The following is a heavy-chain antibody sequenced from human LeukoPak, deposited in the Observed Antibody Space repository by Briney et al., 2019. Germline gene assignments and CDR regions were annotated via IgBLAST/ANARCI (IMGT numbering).Heavy chain of an antibody. CDR1: GDSISSSNYY. D-gene: IGHD1-1*01. Sequence: SETLSLTCTVSGDSISSSNYYWGWIRQPPGKGLEWIGTIYYSGSTYYNPSLKSRVTISVDPSKSQFSLKLSSVTAADAAVYYCARHGTSGPFDYWGQGTLVTVSS. V-gene: IGHV4-39*01. CDR2: IYYSGST. CDR3: ARHGTSGPFDY. J-gene: IGHJ4*02.